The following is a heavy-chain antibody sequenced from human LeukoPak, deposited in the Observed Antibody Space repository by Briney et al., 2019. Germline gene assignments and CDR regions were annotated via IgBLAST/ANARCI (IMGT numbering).Heavy chain of an antibody. Sequence: KPGGSLRLFCVGSGFTFSDAWMSWVRQAPGKGLEWVGRIKSKSDGGTIDYAAPVKGRFTISRDDSRNTLYLQMNSLKTEDTAVYYCTTRRQDGWWGQGTLVTVS. J-gene: IGHJ4*02. CDR2: IKSKSDGGTI. V-gene: IGHV3-15*01. D-gene: IGHD2-15*01. CDR1: GFTFSDAW. CDR3: TTRRQDGW.